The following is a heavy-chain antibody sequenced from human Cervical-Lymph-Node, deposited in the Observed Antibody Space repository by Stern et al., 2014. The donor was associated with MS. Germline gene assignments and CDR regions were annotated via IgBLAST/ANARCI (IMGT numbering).Heavy chain of an antibody. Sequence: QLQLQESGPGLVKPSQTLSLTCTVSGGSISSGGYYWSWIRQHPGKGLEWIGYIYYSGSTYYNPSLKSLVTISVDTSKNQFSLKLSSVTAADTAVYYCARGPGALGGYCDLWGRGTLVTVSS. CDR3: ARGPGALGGYCDL. CDR2: IYYSGST. V-gene: IGHV4-31*01. CDR1: GGSISSGGYY. J-gene: IGHJ2*01. D-gene: IGHD3-16*01.